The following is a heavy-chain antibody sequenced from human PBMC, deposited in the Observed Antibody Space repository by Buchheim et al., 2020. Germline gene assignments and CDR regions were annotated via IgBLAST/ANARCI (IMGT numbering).Heavy chain of an antibody. CDR3: ARAEELIAVAGIDY. D-gene: IGHD6-19*01. CDR1: GFTFSSYA. V-gene: IGHV3-30*04. Sequence: QVQLVESGGGVVQPGRSLRLSCAASGFTFSSYAMHWVRQAPGKGLEWVAVISYDGSNKYYADSVKGRFTISRDNSKNTLYLQMNSLRDEDTAVYYCARAEELIAVAGIDYWGQGTL. J-gene: IGHJ4*02. CDR2: ISYDGSNK.